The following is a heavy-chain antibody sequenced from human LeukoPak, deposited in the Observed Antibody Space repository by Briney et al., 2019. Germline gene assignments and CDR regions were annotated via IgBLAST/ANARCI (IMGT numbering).Heavy chain of an antibody. J-gene: IGHJ4*02. Sequence: SETLSLTCAVYGGSFSGYYWSWIRQPPGKGLEWIGEINHSGSTNYNPSLKSRVTISVDTSKNQFSLKLSSVTAADTAVYYCAREGAGGFDCWGQGTLVTVSS. CDR3: AREGAGGFDC. CDR1: GGSFSGYY. D-gene: IGHD1-26*01. V-gene: IGHV4-34*01. CDR2: INHSGST.